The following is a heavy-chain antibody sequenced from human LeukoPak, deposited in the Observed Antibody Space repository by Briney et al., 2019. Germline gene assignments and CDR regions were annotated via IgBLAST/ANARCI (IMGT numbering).Heavy chain of an antibody. CDR3: ARASYSSSWSHFDY. V-gene: IGHV3-21*01. Sequence: GGSLRLSCAASGFTFSSYSMNWVRQAPGKGLEWVSSISSSSSYIYYADSVKGRFTISRDNAKNSLYPQMNSLRAEDTAVYYCARASYSSSWSHFDYWGQGTLVTVSS. D-gene: IGHD6-13*01. J-gene: IGHJ4*02. CDR1: GFTFSSYS. CDR2: ISSSSSYI.